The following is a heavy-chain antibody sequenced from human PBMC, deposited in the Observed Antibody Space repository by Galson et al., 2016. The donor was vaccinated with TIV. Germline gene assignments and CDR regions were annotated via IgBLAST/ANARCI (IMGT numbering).Heavy chain of an antibody. V-gene: IGHV3-30*04. CDR1: GLIFSSSA. CDR2: ISYDGSHK. Sequence: SLRLSCAGSGLIFSSSAVRWVRQAPGKGLEWLAIISYDGSHKNYGDSVKGRFTVSRDNSENTVFLQMNNLRSDDTAVYYCARPASLGYFDWLPPDSWGQGTLVTVSS. CDR3: ARPASLGYFDWLPPDS. J-gene: IGHJ4*02. D-gene: IGHD3-9*01.